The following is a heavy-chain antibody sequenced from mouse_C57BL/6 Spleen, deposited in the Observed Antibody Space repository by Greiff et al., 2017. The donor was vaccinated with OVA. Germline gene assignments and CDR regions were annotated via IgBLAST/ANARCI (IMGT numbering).Heavy chain of an antibody. V-gene: IGHV14-1*01. D-gene: IGHD1-1*01. Sequence: EVQLQQSGAELVRPGASVKLSCTASGFNIKDYYMHWVKQRPEQGLEWIGRIDPEDGDTEYAPKFQGKATMTADTSSNTAYLQLSRLTSEDTAVYYCTTWDGSSYGYFDVWGTGTTVTVSS. CDR2: IDPEDGDT. J-gene: IGHJ1*03. CDR1: GFNIKDYY. CDR3: TTWDGSSYGYFDV.